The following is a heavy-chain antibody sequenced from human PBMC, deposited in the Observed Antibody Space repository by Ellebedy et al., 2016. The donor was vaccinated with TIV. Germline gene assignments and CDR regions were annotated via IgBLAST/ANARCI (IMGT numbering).Heavy chain of an antibody. Sequence: GESLKISCKGSGYNFAIYWIGWVRQMPGKGLEWMGIIYPGDSDTRYSPSFQGQVTMSADKSISTAYLQWSSLKASDTAMYYCARLPAESESPNHAGYNWFDPWGQGTPVTVSS. V-gene: IGHV5-51*01. CDR1: GYNFAIYW. CDR2: IYPGDSDT. CDR3: ARLPAESESPNHAGYNWFDP. J-gene: IGHJ5*02. D-gene: IGHD1-14*01.